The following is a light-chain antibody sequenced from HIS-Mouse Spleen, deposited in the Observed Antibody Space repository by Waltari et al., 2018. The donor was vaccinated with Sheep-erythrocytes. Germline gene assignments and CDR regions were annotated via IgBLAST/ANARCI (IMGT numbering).Light chain of an antibody. Sequence: QSALTQPPSASGSPGQSVTISCTGPSSDVGGYNYVSWYQQHPGKAPKLMIYEVSKRPSGVSNRFSGSKSGNTASLTISGLQAEDEADYYCCSYAGSSTFWVFGGGTKLTVL. CDR1: SSDVGGYNY. V-gene: IGLV2-23*02. J-gene: IGLJ3*02. CDR3: CSYAGSSTFWV. CDR2: EVS.